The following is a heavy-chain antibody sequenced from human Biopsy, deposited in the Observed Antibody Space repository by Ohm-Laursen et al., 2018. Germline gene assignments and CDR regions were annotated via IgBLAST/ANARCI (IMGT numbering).Heavy chain of an antibody. D-gene: IGHD5-24*01. CDR2: IYYSGNT. CDR3: ARDER. J-gene: IGHJ4*02. Sequence: TLSLTCSVSGGSISDSTYHWGWIRQSPGKGLEWIGNIYYSGNTDYSLSLKSRVTISVDTSKNQFFLKVRSVTAADTAVYYCARDERWGQGTLVTASS. CDR1: GGSISDSTYH. V-gene: IGHV4-39*07.